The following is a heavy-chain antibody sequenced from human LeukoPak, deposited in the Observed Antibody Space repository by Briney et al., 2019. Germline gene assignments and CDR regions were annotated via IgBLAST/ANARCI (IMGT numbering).Heavy chain of an antibody. CDR3: AREPQSWDYFDY. CDR1: GFTFSSYA. D-gene: IGHD3-16*01. V-gene: IGHV3-30-3*01. CDR2: ISCDGSNK. Sequence: GGSLRLSCAASGFTFSSYAMHWVRQAPGKGLEWVAVISCDGSNKYYADSVKGRFTISRDNSKNTLYLQMNSLRAEDTAVYYCAREPQSWDYFDYWGQGTLVTVSS. J-gene: IGHJ4*02.